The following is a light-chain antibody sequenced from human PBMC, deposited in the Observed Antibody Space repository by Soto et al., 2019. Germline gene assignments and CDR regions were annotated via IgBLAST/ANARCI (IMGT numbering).Light chain of an antibody. J-gene: IGKJ4*01. V-gene: IGKV3-11*01. CDR1: QSVSSY. Sequence: EIVSTQSPATLSLSAGERATLSCRASQSVSSYLAWYQQKPGQAPRLLIYDASNRATGIPARFSGSGSGTDFTLTISSLEPEDFAVYYCQQRSNWPLTFGGGTKVDIK. CDR3: QQRSNWPLT. CDR2: DAS.